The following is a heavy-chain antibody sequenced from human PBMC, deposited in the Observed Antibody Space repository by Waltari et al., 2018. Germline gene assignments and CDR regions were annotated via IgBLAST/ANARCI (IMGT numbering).Heavy chain of an antibody. CDR3: ALYSSSWYRPY. CDR2: INHSGST. CDR1: GGSFSGYY. V-gene: IGHV4-34*01. Sequence: QLQLQESGPGLVKPSETLSLTCAVYGGSFSGYYWSWIRQPPGKGLEWIGEINHSGSTNYNPSLKSRVTISVDTSKNQFSLKLSSVTAADTAVYYCALYSSSWYRPYWGQGTLVTVSS. J-gene: IGHJ4*02. D-gene: IGHD6-13*01.